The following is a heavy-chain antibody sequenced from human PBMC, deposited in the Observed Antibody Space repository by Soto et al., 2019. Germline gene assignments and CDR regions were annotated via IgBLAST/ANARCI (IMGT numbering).Heavy chain of an antibody. J-gene: IGHJ6*02. CDR1: GFTFSSYC. CDR3: AKAAYDRSGYYYVYYYYYGMDV. D-gene: IGHD3-22*01. Sequence: QVQLVESGGGVVQPGRSLRLSCAASGFTFSSYCMHWVRQAPGKGLEWVAVISYDGSNKYYADSVKGRFTISRENSKNTVYLQMNSLRAEDTAVYYCAKAAYDRSGYYYVYYYYYGMDVWGQGTTVTVSS. V-gene: IGHV3-30*18. CDR2: ISYDGSNK.